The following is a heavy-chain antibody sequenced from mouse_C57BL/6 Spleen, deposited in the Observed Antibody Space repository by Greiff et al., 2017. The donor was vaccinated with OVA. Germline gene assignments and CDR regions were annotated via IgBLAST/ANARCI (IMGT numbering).Heavy chain of an antibody. CDR2: IWGYGST. CDR1: GFSLTSYG. D-gene: IGHD4-1*01. CDR3: AKLGDWYFGV. Sequence: VQLKESGPGLVAPSQSLSITCTVSGFSLTSYGVSWVRQPPGQGLEWLGVIWGYGSTNYHSALIYRLSISKENSKGQVYLKLNSLQTDDTATYDCAKLGDWYFGVWGTGTTVTASS. V-gene: IGHV2-3*01. J-gene: IGHJ1*03.